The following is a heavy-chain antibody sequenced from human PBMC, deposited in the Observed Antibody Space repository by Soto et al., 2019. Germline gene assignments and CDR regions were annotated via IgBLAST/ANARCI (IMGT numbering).Heavy chain of an antibody. J-gene: IGHJ6*02. CDR2: IIPIFGTA. CDR3: ARVNPHGSGSIPRVDYYYGMDV. D-gene: IGHD3-10*01. Sequence: ASVKVSCKASGGTFSSYAISWVRQAPGQGLEWMGGIIPIFGTANYAQKFQGGVTITADESTSTAYMGLSSLRSEDTAVYYCARVNPHGSGSIPRVDYYYGMDVWGQGTTVTVSS. CDR1: GGTFSSYA. V-gene: IGHV1-69*13.